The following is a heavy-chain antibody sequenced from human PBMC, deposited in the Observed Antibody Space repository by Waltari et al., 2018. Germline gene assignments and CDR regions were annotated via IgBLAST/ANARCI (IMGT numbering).Heavy chain of an antibody. CDR1: EYIFTAFY. Sequence: QGQLVQSGAEVKKPGASLKVSCKASEYIFTAFYIHWVRQAPGRGLEWMGRINPNTGGTNLAESFQGRVTVTRDTSITTAYMELTRLTSDDTAMYYCARSTGTSYDSYYKGLDVWGQGTTLTVS. CDR2: INPNTGGT. V-gene: IGHV1-2*06. J-gene: IGHJ6*02. D-gene: IGHD3-16*01. CDR3: ARSTGTSYDSYYKGLDV.